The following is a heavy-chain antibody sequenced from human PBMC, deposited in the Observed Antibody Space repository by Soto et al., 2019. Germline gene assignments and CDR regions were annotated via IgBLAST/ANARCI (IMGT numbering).Heavy chain of an antibody. V-gene: IGHV1-18*01. CDR1: GYTFTSYG. J-gene: IGHJ3*02. CDR3: ARDSVVRGSSQDDAFDI. CDR2: ISAYNGNT. Sequence: QVQLVQSGAEVKKPGASVKVSCKASGYTFTSYGISWVRQAPGQGLEWMGWISAYNGNTNYAQKLQGRVTMTTDTATSTAYMELRSLRSDDTAVYYCARDSVVRGSSQDDAFDIWGQGTMVTVSS. D-gene: IGHD6-13*01.